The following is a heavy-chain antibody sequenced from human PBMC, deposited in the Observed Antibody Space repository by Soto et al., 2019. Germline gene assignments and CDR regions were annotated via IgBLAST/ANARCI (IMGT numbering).Heavy chain of an antibody. CDR2: FIPVYRTL. Sequence: QVQLVQSGAEVKKPGSSVKVSCKASGGSFGNSAINWVRQTPGQGLEWLGGFIPVYRTLNYAQKFHGRVTITADESTGTAYMTLSSLASDDTAVYYCATGVIWIGYFTVDSWGQGNRVTVSS. D-gene: IGHD3-3*01. CDR3: ATGVIWIGYFTVDS. CDR1: GGSFGNSA. J-gene: IGHJ4*02. V-gene: IGHV1-69*01.